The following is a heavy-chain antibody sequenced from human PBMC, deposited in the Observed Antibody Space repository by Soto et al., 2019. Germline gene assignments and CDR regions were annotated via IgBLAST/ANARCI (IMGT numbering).Heavy chain of an antibody. J-gene: IGHJ4*02. Sequence: AGGSLRLSCAASGFTFSSYEMNWVRQAPGKGLEWVSYISSSGSTIYYADSVKGRFTISRDNAKNSLYLQMNSLRAEDTAVYYCASLGMVTATRGYWGQGTLVTVSS. CDR3: ASLGMVTATRGY. CDR2: ISSSGSTI. V-gene: IGHV3-48*03. CDR1: GFTFSSYE. D-gene: IGHD2-21*02.